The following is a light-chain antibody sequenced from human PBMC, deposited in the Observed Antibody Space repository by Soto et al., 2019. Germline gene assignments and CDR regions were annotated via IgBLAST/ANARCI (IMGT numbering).Light chain of an antibody. V-gene: IGKV3-15*01. Sequence: EIVMTQSPATLSVSPGERATLSCGASQSVSSNLAWYQQKPGQAPRLLIYGASTRATGIPARFSGSGSGTEFTLTISSLQSEDFAVYYCQQYNNWPPGAFGQGTKVDI. CDR3: QQYNNWPPGA. J-gene: IGKJ1*01. CDR1: QSVSSN. CDR2: GAS.